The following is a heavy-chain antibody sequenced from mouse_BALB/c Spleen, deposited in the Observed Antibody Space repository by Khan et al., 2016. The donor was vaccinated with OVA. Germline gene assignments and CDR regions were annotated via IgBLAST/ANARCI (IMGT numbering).Heavy chain of an antibody. Sequence: QIQLVQSGPEMKKPGETVKISCKASGYTFTNYGMNWVKQSPGKALKWMGWINTFTGEPTYADDFKGRFAFSLETSASTASLQINNLKNEDTATYFCARPPYFSYSLDQWGQGTSVTVSS. CDR2: INTFTGEP. CDR3: ARPPYFSYSLDQ. D-gene: IGHD2-12*01. CDR1: GYTFTNYG. J-gene: IGHJ4*01. V-gene: IGHV9-3-1*01.